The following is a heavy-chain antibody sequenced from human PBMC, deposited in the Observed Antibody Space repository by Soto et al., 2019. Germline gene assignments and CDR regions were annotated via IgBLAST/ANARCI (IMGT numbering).Heavy chain of an antibody. CDR1: GFTFSSYG. V-gene: IGHV3-30*18. CDR2: ISYDGSNK. CDR3: AKLFLASNYYDSSGYYTVDY. Sequence: GGSLSLSCAASGFTFSSYGMHWVRQAPGKGLEWVAVISYDGSNKYYADSVKGRFTISRDNSKNTLYLQMNSLRAEDTAVYYCAKLFLASNYYDSSGYYTVDYWGQGTLVTVSS. J-gene: IGHJ4*02. D-gene: IGHD3-22*01.